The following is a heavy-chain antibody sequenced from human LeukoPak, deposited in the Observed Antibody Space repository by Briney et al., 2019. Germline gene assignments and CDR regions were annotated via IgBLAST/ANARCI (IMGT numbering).Heavy chain of an antibody. CDR3: VGGSGY. Sequence: GGSLRLSCVASGFTFSSYWMNWVRQAPGKGLEWVANIKQDGSEKYYVDSVKGRFTISRDNAKNSLYLQMNSLRAEDTAIYYCVGGSGYWGQGALVTVSS. CDR2: IKQDGSEK. V-gene: IGHV3-7*01. D-gene: IGHD5-12*01. J-gene: IGHJ4*02. CDR1: GFTFSSYW.